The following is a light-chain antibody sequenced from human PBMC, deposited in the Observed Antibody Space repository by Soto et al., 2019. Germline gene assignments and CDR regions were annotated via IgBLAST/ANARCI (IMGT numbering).Light chain of an antibody. CDR3: SSYTRSSTYV. J-gene: IGLJ1*01. Sequence: QSALTQPASVSASPGQSIAISCSGTSSDVGAYDYVSWYQHHPGKAPKLIIYEVTYRPSGVSNRFSASKSGNTASLTISGLQAEDEADYYCSSYTRSSTYVFGTGIKLTVL. CDR2: EVT. V-gene: IGLV2-14*01. CDR1: SSDVGAYDY.